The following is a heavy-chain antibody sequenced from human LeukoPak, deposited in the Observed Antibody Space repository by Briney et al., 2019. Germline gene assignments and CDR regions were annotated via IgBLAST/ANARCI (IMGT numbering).Heavy chain of an antibody. Sequence: PGESLKIPCKGSGYAFPNYWIGWVRQMPGIGLEWMGIIYPGDSDTRYSPSFQGQVTISADKSISTAYLQWSSLKASDTAVYYCARRYSYGYYFDYWGQGTLVTVSS. V-gene: IGHV5-51*01. D-gene: IGHD5-18*01. CDR1: GYAFPNYW. CDR2: IYPGDSDT. CDR3: ARRYSYGYYFDY. J-gene: IGHJ4*02.